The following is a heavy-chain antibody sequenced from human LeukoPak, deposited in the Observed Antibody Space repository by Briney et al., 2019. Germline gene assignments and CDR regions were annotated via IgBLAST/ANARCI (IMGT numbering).Heavy chain of an antibody. D-gene: IGHD2-21*01. Sequence: GGSLRLSFLASGFRFGNYAMSWVRPAPGKGLQWVSQISGTGGATWYAGFARDRFTISRDNSKKTLYLQMSGLRVEDTAMYYCVKDPRDTYGTNWFVSWGQGTLLIVSS. CDR1: GFRFGNYA. V-gene: IGHV3-23*01. CDR2: ISGTGGAT. CDR3: VKDPRDTYGTNWFVS. J-gene: IGHJ5*01.